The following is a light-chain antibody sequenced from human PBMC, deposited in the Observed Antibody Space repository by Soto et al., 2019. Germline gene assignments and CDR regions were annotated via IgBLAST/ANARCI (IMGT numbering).Light chain of an antibody. J-gene: IGLJ3*02. V-gene: IGLV2-23*01. CDR3: CSYTGSGIV. CDR1: SSDLGTYDL. CDR2: ESR. Sequence: QSALTQPASVSGSPGQSITISCTGTSSDLGTYDLVSWYQQFPGKAPKVMIYESRKRPSGVSSRFSGSRSDNTASLTISGIQAEDEALYYCCSYTGSGIVFGGGTKVTVL.